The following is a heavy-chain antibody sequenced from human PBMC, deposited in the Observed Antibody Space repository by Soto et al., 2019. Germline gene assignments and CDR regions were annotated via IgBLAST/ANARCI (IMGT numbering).Heavy chain of an antibody. CDR2: IYHSGST. Sequence: QVRLQESGPGLVKPSETLSLTCSVSGGSVSSGSYYWTWIRQPPGKRLEWIGNIYHSGSTNYNPSLTGRVEISIDPSKNQFALKLSSVTAADTAVYYCARGPHADYADYWGQGTLVTVSS. CDR1: GGSVSSGSYY. CDR3: ARGPHADYADY. V-gene: IGHV4-61*01. J-gene: IGHJ4*02. D-gene: IGHD4-17*01.